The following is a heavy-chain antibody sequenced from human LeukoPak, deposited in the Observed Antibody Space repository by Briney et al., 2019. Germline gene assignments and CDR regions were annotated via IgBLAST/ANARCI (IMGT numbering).Heavy chain of an antibody. CDR1: GFTLSKYA. J-gene: IGHJ4*02. CDR2: INDNGRST. Sequence: PGGSLRLSCSASGFTLSKYAVQWVRQAPGKGLEYVSAINDNGRSTYYADSVKGRFSISRDNSKSTLYLQMSSRRTEGTPVYYCVKYSSGWYYNYWGQGTLVTVSS. V-gene: IGHV3-64D*09. CDR3: VKYSSGWYYNY. D-gene: IGHD6-19*01.